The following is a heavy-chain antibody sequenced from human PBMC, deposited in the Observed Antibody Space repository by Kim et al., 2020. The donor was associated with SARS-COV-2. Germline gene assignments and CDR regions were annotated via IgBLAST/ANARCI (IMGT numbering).Heavy chain of an antibody. V-gene: IGHV4-4*09. J-gene: IGHJ4*02. Sequence: NYNPPLKSRVTISVDPSKNQFSLKLSSVTAADTAVYYCARGELERVYFDYWGQGTLVTVSS. D-gene: IGHD3-16*01. CDR3: ARGELERVYFDY.